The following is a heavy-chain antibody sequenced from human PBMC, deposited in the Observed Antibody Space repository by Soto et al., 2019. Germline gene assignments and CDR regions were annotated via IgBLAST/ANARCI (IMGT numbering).Heavy chain of an antibody. CDR2: IIPIFGTA. J-gene: IGHJ4*02. Sequence: ASVKVSCKASGGTFSSYAISWVRQAPGQGLEWMGGIIPIFGTANYAQKFQGRVTITADESTSTAYMELSSLRSEDTAVYYCARDRLERVTGPGYYFDYWGQGTLVTVSS. CDR3: ARDRLERVTGPGYYFDY. V-gene: IGHV1-69*13. D-gene: IGHD1-1*01. CDR1: GGTFSSYA.